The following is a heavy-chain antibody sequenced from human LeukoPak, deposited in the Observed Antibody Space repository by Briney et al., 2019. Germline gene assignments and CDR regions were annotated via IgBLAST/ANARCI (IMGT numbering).Heavy chain of an antibody. Sequence: GASVKVSCKASGGTFSSYAISWVRQAPGQGLEWMGGIIPIFGTANYAQKFQGRVTITADESTSTAYMELSSLRSEDTAVYYCARDNQGATTATDWFDPWGQGTLVTVSS. V-gene: IGHV1-69*13. D-gene: IGHD1-26*01. J-gene: IGHJ5*02. CDR2: IIPIFGTA. CDR3: ARDNQGATTATDWFDP. CDR1: GGTFSSYA.